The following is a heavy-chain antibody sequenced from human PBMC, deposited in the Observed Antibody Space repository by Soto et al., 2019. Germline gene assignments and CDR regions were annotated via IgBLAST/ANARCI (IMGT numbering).Heavy chain of an antibody. J-gene: IGHJ4*02. V-gene: IGHV3-23*01. CDR3: AIGYSAYADY. CDR2: ISGSGGST. D-gene: IGHD5-12*01. CDR1: GFTFSSYA. Sequence: GGSLRLSCAGSGFTFSSYAMSWVRQAPGKGLEWVSAISGSGGSTLYVDSVKGRFTISRDNSKKTLYLQMNSLRAEDTAVYYCAIGYSAYADYWGQGTLVTVSS.